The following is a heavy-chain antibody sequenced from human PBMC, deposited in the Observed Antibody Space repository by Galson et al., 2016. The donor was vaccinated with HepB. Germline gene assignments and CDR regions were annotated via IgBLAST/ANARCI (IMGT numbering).Heavy chain of an antibody. V-gene: IGHV3-13*04. CDR2: IGTAGDT. CDR3: VRGLPISTAIV. Sequence: SLRLSCAGSGFTFSWYDLHWVRQPIGKGLEWVSGIGTAGDTYYLDSVKGRFTISGENAKNSFYLQMDSLRVGDTAVYYCVRGLPISTAIVWGQGTTVTVSS. D-gene: IGHD2-2*02. J-gene: IGHJ6*02. CDR1: GFTFSWYD.